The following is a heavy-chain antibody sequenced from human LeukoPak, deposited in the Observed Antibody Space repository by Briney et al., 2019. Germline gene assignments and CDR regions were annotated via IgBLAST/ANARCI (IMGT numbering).Heavy chain of an antibody. CDR2: IRYDAANQ. J-gene: IGHJ4*02. V-gene: IGHV3-30*02. D-gene: IGHD6-19*01. CDR3: AKDIAVSDSYFDY. Sequence: GGSLRLSCGASGFDFSNNGMHWVRQAPGKGLEWVAFIRYDAANQYYADSVKGRFTISRDNSKNTLYLEMDSLRSEDTAIYHCAKDIAVSDSYFDYWGQGTLVTVTA. CDR1: GFDFSNNG.